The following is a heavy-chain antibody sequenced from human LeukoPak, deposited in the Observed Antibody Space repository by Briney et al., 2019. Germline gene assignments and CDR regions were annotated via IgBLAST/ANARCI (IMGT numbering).Heavy chain of an antibody. CDR1: GFTFTTYS. V-gene: IGHV3-21*01. Sequence: GGSLRLSCEASGFTFTTYSMTLVRQAPGKELEWVSIISSGSSAIFSADALKGRFTISRDDAKNLLYLDMNSLRAEDTAVYYCARGHTAVTRHFDFWGQGTLVTVSS. CDR3: ARGHTAVTRHFDF. CDR2: ISSGSSAI. D-gene: IGHD4-17*01. J-gene: IGHJ4*02.